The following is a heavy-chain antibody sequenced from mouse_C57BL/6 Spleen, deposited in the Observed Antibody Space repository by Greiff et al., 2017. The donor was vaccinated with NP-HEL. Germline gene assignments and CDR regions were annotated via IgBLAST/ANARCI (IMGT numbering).Heavy chain of an antibody. V-gene: IGHV1-82*01. CDR1: GYAFSSSW. CDR3: ARFYSNYDYFDY. D-gene: IGHD2-5*01. CDR2: IYPGDGDT. J-gene: IGHJ2*01. Sequence: VKLMESGPELVKPGASVKISCKASGYAFSSSWMNWVKQRPGKGLEWIGRIYPGDGDTNYNGKFKGKATLTADKSSSTAYMQLSSLTSEDSAVYFCARFYSNYDYFDYWGQGTTLTVSS.